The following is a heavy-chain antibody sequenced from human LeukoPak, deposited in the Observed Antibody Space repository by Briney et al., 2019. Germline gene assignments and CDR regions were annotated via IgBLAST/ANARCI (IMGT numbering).Heavy chain of an antibody. CDR3: ARARVAELYYYYYYMDV. J-gene: IGHJ6*03. CDR2: IYYSGST. V-gene: IGHV4-59*01. D-gene: IGHD1-14*01. Sequence: PSETLSLTCTVSGGSISSYYWSWIRQPPGKGLEWIGYIYYSGSTNYNPSLKSRVTISVDTSKNQFSLKLSSVTAADTAVYYCARARVAELYYYYYYMDVWGKGTTVTVSS. CDR1: GGSISSYY.